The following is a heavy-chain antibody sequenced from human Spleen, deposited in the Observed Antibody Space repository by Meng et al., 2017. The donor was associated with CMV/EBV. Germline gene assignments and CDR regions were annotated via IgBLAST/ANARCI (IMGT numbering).Heavy chain of an antibody. D-gene: IGHD3-10*01. CDR2: IYPGDSDT. Sequence: SCKGSGYSFTTYWIVWARQMPGKGLEWMGIIYPGDSDTRYGPSFQGQVTISADKSISTAYLQWSSLKASDTAIYYCARRSGLSNWFDPWGQGTLVTVSS. CDR3: ARRSGLSNWFDP. V-gene: IGHV5-51*01. CDR1: GYSFTTYW. J-gene: IGHJ5*02.